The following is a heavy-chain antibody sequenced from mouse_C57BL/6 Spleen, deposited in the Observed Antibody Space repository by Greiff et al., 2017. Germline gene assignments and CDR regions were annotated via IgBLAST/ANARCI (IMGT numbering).Heavy chain of an antibody. J-gene: IGHJ3*01. V-gene: IGHV1-53*01. CDR1: GYTFTSYW. CDR3: ARPQYYGSSAWFAY. CDR2: ISPSNGGT. Sequence: VQLQQPGTELVKPGASVKLSCTASGYTFTSYWMHWVKQRPGHGLEWIGNISPSNGGTNYNETFKGQATLSVAKSSSTAYMQLSSLTSEDSAVYYCARPQYYGSSAWFAYWGQETLVTVSA. D-gene: IGHD1-1*01.